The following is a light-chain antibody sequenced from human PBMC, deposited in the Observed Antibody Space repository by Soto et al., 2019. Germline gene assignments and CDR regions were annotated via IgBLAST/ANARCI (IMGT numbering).Light chain of an antibody. J-gene: IGLJ1*01. Sequence: QSALTQPASVSGSPGQSVTISCSGSDIGNYNLVSWYQHLPGRAPKLLIFEVTMRPSGISDRFSDSKSASTASLTISGLQAEDEGDYYCASYAGSRTYVFGSGTKVTVL. CDR3: ASYAGSRTYV. V-gene: IGLV2-23*02. CDR1: SDIGNYNL. CDR2: EVT.